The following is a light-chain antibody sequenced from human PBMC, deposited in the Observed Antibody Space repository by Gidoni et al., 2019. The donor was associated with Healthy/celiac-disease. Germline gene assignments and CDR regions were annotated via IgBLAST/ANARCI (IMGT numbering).Light chain of an antibody. CDR3: CSYAGTWV. V-gene: IGLV2-23*01. CDR2: EGS. J-gene: IGLJ3*02. Sequence: QSALTQPAPVSGSPGQSLTISCTGTSSDVGSYNLVSWYQQHPGKAPKLMIYEGSKRPSGVSNRFSGSKSGNTASRTISGLQAEDEADYYCCSYAGTWVFGGGTKLTVL. CDR1: SSDVGSYNL.